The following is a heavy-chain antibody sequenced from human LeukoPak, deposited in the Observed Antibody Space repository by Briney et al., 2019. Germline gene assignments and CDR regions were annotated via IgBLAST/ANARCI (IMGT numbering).Heavy chain of an antibody. CDR1: GNYW. J-gene: IGHJ4*02. Sequence: PRGSLRLSCAASGNYWMHWVRQAPGKGLVWVSHIHSDGSWTSYADSVKGRFTISKDNAKNTVYLQMTNLRAEDTAVYYCVSFYETYWGRGTLVTVSS. CDR2: IHSDGSWT. D-gene: IGHD2-2*01. CDR3: VSFYETY. V-gene: IGHV3-74*01.